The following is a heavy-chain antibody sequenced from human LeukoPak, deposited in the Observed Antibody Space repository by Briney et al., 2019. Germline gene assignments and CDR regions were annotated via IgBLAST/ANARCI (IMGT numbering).Heavy chain of an antibody. V-gene: IGHV3-21*01. CDR2: ISGSSSYI. CDR1: GFTFSSYS. D-gene: IGHD4-17*01. Sequence: GSLRLSCAASGFTFSSYSMNWVRQAPGKGLEWVSSISGSSSYIYYADSVKGRFTISRDNAKNSLYLQMNSLRAEDTAVYYCARAGGDYVWRNWGQGTLVTVSS. J-gene: IGHJ4*02. CDR3: ARAGGDYVWRN.